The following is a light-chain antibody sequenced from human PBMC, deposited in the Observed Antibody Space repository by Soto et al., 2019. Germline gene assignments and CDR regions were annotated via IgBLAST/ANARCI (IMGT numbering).Light chain of an antibody. CDR1: ISDVGAYNY. V-gene: IGLV2-14*01. J-gene: IGLJ1*01. Sequence: QYFLSLTASVSGSPGQSIPISCTGTISDVGAYNYVAWHQQYPGKAPKVIIFEVRKRPSGVSNRFSGSKSGDTASLTISGLQAEDEADYYCSSYRSSTTFVFGTGTKVTVL. CDR2: EVR. CDR3: SSYRSSTTFV.